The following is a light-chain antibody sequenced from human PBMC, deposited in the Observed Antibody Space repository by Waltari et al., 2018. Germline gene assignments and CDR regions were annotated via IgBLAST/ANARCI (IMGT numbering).Light chain of an antibody. V-gene: IGLV2-11*01. J-gene: IGLJ1*01. Sequence: SALTQPRSVSGSPGQALTISCSGSSGELGGCHYVSGYQPHPGKAPRLLLYDVNKRPSGVPSRFPGSKSDDAASLTTSGVQADDEADYYCCSYVGRYVFGTGTKVTIL. CDR1: SGELGGCHY. CDR2: DVN. CDR3: CSYVGRYV.